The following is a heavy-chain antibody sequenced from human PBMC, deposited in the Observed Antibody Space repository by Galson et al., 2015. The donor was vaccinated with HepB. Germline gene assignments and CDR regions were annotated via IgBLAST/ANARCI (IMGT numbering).Heavy chain of an antibody. V-gene: IGHV3-23*01. D-gene: IGHD3-10*01. CDR1: GFTFSSYA. CDR3: AKDTTTMVRGVDWFDP. Sequence: SLRLSCAASGFTFSSYAMSWVRQAPGKGLEWVSAISGSGGSTYYADSVKGRFTISRDNSKNTLYLQMNSLRAEDTAVYYCAKDTTTMVRGVDWFDPWGQGTLVTVSS. J-gene: IGHJ5*02. CDR2: ISGSGGST.